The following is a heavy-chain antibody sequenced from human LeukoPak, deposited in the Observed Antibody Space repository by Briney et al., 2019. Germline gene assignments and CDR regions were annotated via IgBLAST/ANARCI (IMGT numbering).Heavy chain of an antibody. CDR1: GYTFTSYY. V-gene: IGHV1-46*01. CDR3: ATSSTGYSSSWYDFRHIR. D-gene: IGHD6-13*01. Sequence: GASVKVSCKASGYTFTSYYMHWVRQAPGQGLEWMGIINPSGDSTTYAQKFQGRVTMTRDMSTSTVYMELSTLRSEDTAVYYCATSSTGYSSSWYDFRHIRWGQGTLVTVSS. CDR2: INPSGDST. J-gene: IGHJ4*02.